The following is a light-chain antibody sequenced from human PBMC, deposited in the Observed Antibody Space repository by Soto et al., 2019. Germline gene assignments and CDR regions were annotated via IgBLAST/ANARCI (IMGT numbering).Light chain of an antibody. CDR1: QAIDSW. Sequence: DVQMTQSPSSVSASVGDRVTITCRASQAIDSWLAWYQQKPGEAPKLLIFTGSLLHSGVPPRFSGSGSGTDFTLTISSLQPEDFATYYCQQLHGYPITFGQGTRLE. V-gene: IGKV1-12*01. CDR3: QQLHGYPIT. CDR2: TGS. J-gene: IGKJ5*01.